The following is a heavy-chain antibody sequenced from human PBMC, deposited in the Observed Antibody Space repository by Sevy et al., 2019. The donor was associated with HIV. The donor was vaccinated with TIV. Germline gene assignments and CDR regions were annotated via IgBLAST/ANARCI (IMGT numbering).Heavy chain of an antibody. CDR1: GGSISSLY. CDR2: IYYNGET. J-gene: IGHJ4*02. Sequence: SETLSLTCTVSGGSISSLYRNWIRQPPGKGLEWIANIYYNGETNYNPSLRSRITISLDTSSNQVSLRLTSVTAADTAIYYCAGENAWGNDYSWGQGTLVTVSS. CDR3: AGENAWGNDYS. V-gene: IGHV4-59*08. D-gene: IGHD3-16*01.